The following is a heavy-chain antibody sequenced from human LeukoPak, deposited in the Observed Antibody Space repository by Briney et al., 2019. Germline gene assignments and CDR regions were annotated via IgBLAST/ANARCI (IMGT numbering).Heavy chain of an antibody. CDR1: VFTFSRSA. V-gene: IGHV3-23*01. D-gene: IGHD6-13*01. Sequence: GGSLRLSCAASVFTFSRSAMTWVRQTPGKGLDWVSSISSSGNTYYAGSVKGRFTISRDNYKNMLYLQMNRLRAEDTAVYYCLKGRISEEGLDFWGQGTVVTVFS. CDR2: ISSSGNT. CDR3: LKGRISEEGLDF. J-gene: IGHJ4*02.